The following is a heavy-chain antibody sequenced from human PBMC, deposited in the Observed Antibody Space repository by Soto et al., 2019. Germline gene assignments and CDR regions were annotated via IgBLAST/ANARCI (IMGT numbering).Heavy chain of an antibody. CDR1: GGSISSGGYS. Sequence: SETLSLTCAVSGGSISSGGYSWSWIRQPPGKGLECIGYIYHSGSTYYNPSLKSRVTISVDRSKNQFSLKLSSVTAADTAVYYCARGPPLCFWGQGTLVTVSS. J-gene: IGHJ4*02. CDR3: ARGPPLCF. CDR2: IYHSGST. D-gene: IGHD2-21*01. V-gene: IGHV4-30-2*01.